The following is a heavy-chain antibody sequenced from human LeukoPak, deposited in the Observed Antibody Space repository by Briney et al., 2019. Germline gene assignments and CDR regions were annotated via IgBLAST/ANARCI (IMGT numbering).Heavy chain of an antibody. Sequence: GGSLRLSCAASGFTFSSYAMSWVRQAPGKRLEWVSAISGSGGSTYYADSVKGRFTISRDNSKNTLYLQMNSLRAEDTAVYYCAKPITMFEYFDYWGQGTLVTVSS. CDR3: AKPITMFEYFDY. V-gene: IGHV3-23*01. D-gene: IGHD3-10*02. CDR1: GFTFSSYA. J-gene: IGHJ4*02. CDR2: ISGSGGST.